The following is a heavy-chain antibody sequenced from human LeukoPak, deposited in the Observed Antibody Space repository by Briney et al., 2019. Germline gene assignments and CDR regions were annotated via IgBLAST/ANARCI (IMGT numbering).Heavy chain of an antibody. CDR1: GFTFSTHA. CDR3: AKDPRGGYSNGYSFDY. V-gene: IGHV3-30*04. J-gene: IGHJ4*02. CDR2: ISYDGSKK. Sequence: GGSLRLSCAASGFTFSTHAMHWVRQAPGKGLEWGAFISYDGSKKTYTDSVKGRFTISRDNSKNTLYLQMNSLRAEDTAVYYCAKDPRGGYSNGYSFDYWGQGTLVTVSS. D-gene: IGHD5-18*01.